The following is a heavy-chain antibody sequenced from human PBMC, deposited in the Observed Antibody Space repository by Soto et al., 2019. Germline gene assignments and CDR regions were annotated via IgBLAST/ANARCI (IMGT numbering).Heavy chain of an antibody. Sequence: SSETLSLTCTVSGGSISSSSYYWGWIRQPPGKGLEWIGSIYYSGSTYYNPSLKSRVTISVDTSKNQFSLKLSSVTAADTAVYYCASSYDFWRGYYGMDVWGPGTTVTVSS. CDR2: IYYSGST. CDR3: ASSYDFWRGYYGMDV. V-gene: IGHV4-39*01. CDR1: GGSISSSSYY. D-gene: IGHD3-3*01. J-gene: IGHJ6*02.